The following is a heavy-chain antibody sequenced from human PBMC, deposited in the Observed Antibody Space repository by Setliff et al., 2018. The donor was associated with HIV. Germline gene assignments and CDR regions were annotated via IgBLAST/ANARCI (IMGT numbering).Heavy chain of an antibody. J-gene: IGHJ4*02. CDR1: GFSLSTSGMC. CDR3: VHIHSAGANYFDS. D-gene: IGHD1-26*01. V-gene: IGHV2-70*12. CDR2: IDWDDDK. Sequence: GPTLVNPTQTLTLTCTFSGFSLSTSGMCVSWIRQPPGKALEWLARIDWDDDKYYSTSLKTRLTISKDTSKNQVVFTMTDMDPVDTATYYCVHIHSAGANYFDSWGQGTLVTVSS.